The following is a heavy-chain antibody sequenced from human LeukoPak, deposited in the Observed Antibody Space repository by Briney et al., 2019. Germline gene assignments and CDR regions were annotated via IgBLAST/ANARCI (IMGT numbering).Heavy chain of an antibody. CDR1: GFXFGSND. D-gene: IGHD3-10*01. CDR3: AREARGSQTYYDVFDL. J-gene: IGHJ3*01. CDR2: IGTGGDT. V-gene: IGHV3-13*04. Sequence: GGSLRLSCAASGFXFGSNDFHWVRQATGKGLKWVSAIGTGGDTYYSDSVKGRFTISRDNAQNSLFLRMNFLRAGDTAAYYCAREARGSQTYYDVFDLWGQGTKVIVSS.